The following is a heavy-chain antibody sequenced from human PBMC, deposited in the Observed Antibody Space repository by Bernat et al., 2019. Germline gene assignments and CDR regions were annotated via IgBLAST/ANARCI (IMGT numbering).Heavy chain of an antibody. V-gene: IGHV4-31*03. D-gene: IGHD5-18*01. CDR1: GASISSGGYF. CDR2: IYYSGST. Sequence: QVQLQESGPGLVKPSQTLSLTCTVSGASISSGGYFWSWIRQHPGKGLEWIGYIYYSGSTYYNPSLKSRVTISLDTSENQFSLKLSSVTAADTAVYFCARGGGYSYANFDHWGQGTLVTVSS. J-gene: IGHJ4*02. CDR3: ARGGGYSYANFDH.